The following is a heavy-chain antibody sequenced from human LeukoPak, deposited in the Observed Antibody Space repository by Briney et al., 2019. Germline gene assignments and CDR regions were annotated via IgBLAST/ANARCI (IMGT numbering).Heavy chain of an antibody. J-gene: IGHJ4*02. V-gene: IGHV4-34*01. CDR2: INHSGST. D-gene: IGHD3-22*01. Sequence: PSETLSLTCAVYGGSFSGYYWSWIRQPPGKGLEWIGEINHSGSTNYNPSLRSRVTISVDTSKNQFSLKLSSVTAADTAVYYCARSLYYYDSSGVGYYFDYWGQGTLVTVSS. CDR3: ARSLYYYDSSGVGYYFDY. CDR1: GGSFSGYY.